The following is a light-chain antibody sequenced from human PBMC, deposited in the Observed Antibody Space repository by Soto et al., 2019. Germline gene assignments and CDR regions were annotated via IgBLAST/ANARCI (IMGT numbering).Light chain of an antibody. CDR2: GAS. CDR1: QSVSSSY. Sequence: EIVLTQSPGTLSLSPGERASLSCRASQSVSSSYLAWYQQKPGQAPRLLIYGASGRATGIPDRFSGSGSGTDFTLTISRLEPEDFAVYYCQQYNKWPQTFGQGTKVDIK. V-gene: IGKV3-20*01. J-gene: IGKJ1*01. CDR3: QQYNKWPQT.